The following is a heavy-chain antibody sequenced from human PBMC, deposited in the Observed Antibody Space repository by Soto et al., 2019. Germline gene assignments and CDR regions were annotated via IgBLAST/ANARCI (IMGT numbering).Heavy chain of an antibody. CDR2: IYYSGST. Sequence: SETLSLTCTVSGGSISSYYWSWIRQPPGKGLEWIGYIYYSGSTNYNPSLKSRVTISVDTSKNQFSLELSSVTAADTAVYYCARADMGGSSWPFDYWGQGTLVTVS. V-gene: IGHV4-59*12. CDR3: ARADMGGSSWPFDY. CDR1: GGSISSYY. D-gene: IGHD6-13*01. J-gene: IGHJ4*02.